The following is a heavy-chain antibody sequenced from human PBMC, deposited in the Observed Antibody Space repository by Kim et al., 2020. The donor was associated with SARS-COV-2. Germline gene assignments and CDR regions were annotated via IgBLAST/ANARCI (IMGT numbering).Heavy chain of an antibody. Sequence: ATVKVSCKAAKYTFMDYYMHWVRQAPGQGLEWMGWIDPSSGGKNYAQKFQGRVTMTRDTSISTAYMELSRLGSDDTAVYFCARGYMWSYNYFDYWGQGTLVTVSS. D-gene: IGHD1-26*01. J-gene: IGHJ4*02. V-gene: IGHV1-2*02. CDR2: IDPSSGGK. CDR1: KYTFMDYY. CDR3: ARGYMWSYNYFDY.